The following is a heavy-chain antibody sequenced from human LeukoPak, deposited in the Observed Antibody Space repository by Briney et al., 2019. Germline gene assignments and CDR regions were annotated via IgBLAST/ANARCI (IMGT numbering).Heavy chain of an antibody. V-gene: IGHV1-46*01. J-gene: IGHJ4*02. CDR1: GYTFTRNY. D-gene: IGHD3-3*01. Sequence: ASVKVSCKASGYTFTRNYMPWVRQAPGQGLEWMGIINPTGGSTTYAQKFQGRVTMTRDTSTSTVYMELSSLRSEDTAVYYCARGDTTRELEYWGQGTPVTVSS. CDR2: INPTGGST. CDR3: ARGDTTRELEY.